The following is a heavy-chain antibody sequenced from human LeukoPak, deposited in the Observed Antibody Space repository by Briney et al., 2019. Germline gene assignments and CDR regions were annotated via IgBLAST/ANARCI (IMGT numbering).Heavy chain of an antibody. CDR3: ARAEAAAHNLIFDY. V-gene: IGHV1-69*06. J-gene: IGHJ4*02. D-gene: IGHD6-13*01. CDR1: GGTFSSYA. Sequence: SVKVSCKASGGTFSSYAISWVRQAPGQGLEWMGGIIPIFGTANYAQKSQGRVTITADKSTSTAYMELSSLRSEDTAVYYCARAEAAAHNLIFDYWGQGTLVTVSS. CDR2: IIPIFGTA.